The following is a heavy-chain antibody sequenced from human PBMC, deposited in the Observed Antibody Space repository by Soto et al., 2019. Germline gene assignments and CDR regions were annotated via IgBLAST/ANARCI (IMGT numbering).Heavy chain of an antibody. CDR2: INYSGTT. CDR1: GGSLSFYF. V-gene: IGHV4-34*01. J-gene: IGHJ4*02. CDR3: ARRGENILLTPDFDS. D-gene: IGHD3-10*01. Sequence: SETLSLTCAVDGGSLSFYFWGWIRQPPGKGLEWSGEINYSGTTYFNPSLKSRVTVSRDTSNNRFSLNLTSVTAADTAVYYCARRGENILLTPDFDSWGQGTLVTVSS.